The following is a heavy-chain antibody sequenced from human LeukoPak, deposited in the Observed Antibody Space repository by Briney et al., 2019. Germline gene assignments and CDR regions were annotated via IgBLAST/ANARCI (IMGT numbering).Heavy chain of an antibody. CDR3: AKADPYSSGWFRKIDY. V-gene: IGHV3-21*04. Sequence: GGSLRLSCAASGFTFSSYSMNWVRQAPGKGLEWVSSISSSSSYIYYADSVKGRFTISRDNSKNTLYLQMNTLRPEDTAVYYCAKADPYSSGWFRKIDYWGQGTLVTVSS. CDR1: GFTFSSYS. CDR2: ISSSSSYI. J-gene: IGHJ4*02. D-gene: IGHD6-19*01.